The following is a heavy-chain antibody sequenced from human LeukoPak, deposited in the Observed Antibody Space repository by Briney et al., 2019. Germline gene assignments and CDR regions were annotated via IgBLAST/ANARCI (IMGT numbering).Heavy chain of an antibody. J-gene: IGHJ4*02. V-gene: IGHV4-34*01. CDR2: INHSGST. D-gene: IGHD3-10*01. CDR1: GGSFSGYY. Sequence: SETLSLTCAVYGGSFSGYYWSWIRQPPGKGLEWIGEINHSGSTNYNPSLKSRVTISVDTFKNQFSLKLSSVTAADTAVYYCARGRAGAIRGYYFDYWGQGTLVTVSS. CDR3: ARGRAGAIRGYYFDY.